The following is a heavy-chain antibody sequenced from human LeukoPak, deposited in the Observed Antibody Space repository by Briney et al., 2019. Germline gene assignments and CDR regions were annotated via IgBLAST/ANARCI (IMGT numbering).Heavy chain of an antibody. J-gene: IGHJ4*02. CDR3: ARGLFGRWPQETSSFGY. Sequence: ASVKVSCKASGYTFTSYDINWVRQATGQGLEWMGWMNPNSGNTGYAQKFQGRVTMTRNTSISTAYMELSSLRSEDTAVYYCARGLFGRWPQETSSFGYWGQGTLVTVSS. CDR2: MNPNSGNT. D-gene: IGHD5-24*01. V-gene: IGHV1-8*01. CDR1: GYTFTSYD.